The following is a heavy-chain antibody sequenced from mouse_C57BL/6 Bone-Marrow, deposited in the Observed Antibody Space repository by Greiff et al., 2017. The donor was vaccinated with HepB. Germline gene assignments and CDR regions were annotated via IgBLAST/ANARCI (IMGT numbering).Heavy chain of an antibody. D-gene: IGHD2-5*01. J-gene: IGHJ3*01. V-gene: IGHV1-4*01. CDR3: ARSSNYVRFAY. Sequence: QVQLQQSGAELARPGASVKMSCKASGYTFTSYTMHWVKQGPGQGLEWIGYINPSSGYTKYNQKFKDKATLTADKSSSTAYMQLSSLTSEDSAVYYCARSSNYVRFAYWGQGTLVTVSA. CDR1: GYTFTSYT. CDR2: INPSSGYT.